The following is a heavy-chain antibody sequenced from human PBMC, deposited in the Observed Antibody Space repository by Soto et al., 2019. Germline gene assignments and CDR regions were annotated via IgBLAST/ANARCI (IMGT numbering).Heavy chain of an antibody. V-gene: IGHV4-4*02. CDR1: GGSISSSNW. D-gene: IGHD2-2*01. J-gene: IGHJ6*02. Sequence: SETLSLTCAVSGGSISSSNWWSWVRQPPGKGLEWIGEIYHSGSTNYNPSLKSRVTISVDKSKNQFSLKLSSVTAADTAVYYCARDRTVGYCRSTSCYHYYYYGMDVWGQGTTVTVSS. CDR3: ARDRTVGYCRSTSCYHYYYYGMDV. CDR2: IYHSGST.